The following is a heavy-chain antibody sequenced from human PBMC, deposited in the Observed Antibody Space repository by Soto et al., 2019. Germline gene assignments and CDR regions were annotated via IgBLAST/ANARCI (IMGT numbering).Heavy chain of an antibody. CDR1: GYTFRDYD. D-gene: IGHD5-18*01. CDR2: MNPNSGNT. CDR3: ARRARIGKQLWLPFDY. Sequence: QVQLVQSGAEVKKPGASVMVSCKASGYTFRDYDLNWVRQASGQGLEWMGWMNPNSGNTAYAQKFQGRITMTRDTSINTAYRELPSLRSEDTAVYYCARRARIGKQLWLPFDYWAQGTLVTVSS. V-gene: IGHV1-8*01. J-gene: IGHJ4*02.